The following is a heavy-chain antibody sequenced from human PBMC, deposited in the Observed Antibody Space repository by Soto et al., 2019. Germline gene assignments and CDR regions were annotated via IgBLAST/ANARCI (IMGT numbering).Heavy chain of an antibody. CDR1: GFTFSSYG. V-gene: IGHV3-33*01. J-gene: IGHJ6*03. CDR3: AREKEDIVVVVAATGYMDV. D-gene: IGHD2-15*01. CDR2: IWYDGSNK. Sequence: QVQLVESGGGVVQPGRSLRLSCAASGFTFSSYGMHWVRQAPGKGLEWVAVIWYDGSNKYYADSVKGRFTISRDNSKNTLYLQMNSLRAEDTAVYYCAREKEDIVVVVAATGYMDVWGKGTTVTVSS.